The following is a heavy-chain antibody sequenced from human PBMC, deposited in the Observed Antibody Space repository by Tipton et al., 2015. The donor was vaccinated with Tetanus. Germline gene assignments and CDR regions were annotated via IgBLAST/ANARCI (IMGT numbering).Heavy chain of an antibody. CDR3: VRGNWITDF. J-gene: IGHJ4*02. V-gene: IGHV4-34*01. D-gene: IGHD3-16*01. CDR1: GVSFSGYH. Sequence: GLVKTSETLPLTCGVYGVSFSGYHWTWIRQPPGKGLEWIGEINYSGSTPYNPSLKSPVTISVDTKNQLYLELTSVTAADTAVYYCVRGNWITDFWGQGTLVTVSS. CDR2: INYSGST.